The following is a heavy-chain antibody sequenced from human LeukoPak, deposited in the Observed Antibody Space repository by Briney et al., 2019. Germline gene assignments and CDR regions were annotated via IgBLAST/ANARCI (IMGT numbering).Heavy chain of an antibody. CDR1: GFTFSDYW. CDR3: ARGGFDHAFDI. CDR2: INNDGRST. V-gene: IGHV3-74*01. J-gene: IGHJ3*02. Sequence: GGSLRLSCAASGFTFSDYWIHWVRQAPGKGLVWVSRINNDGRSTIYADSVKGRFTISRDNAKNTLYLQMNSLRAEDTAVYYCARGGFDHAFDIWGQGTLVTVSS.